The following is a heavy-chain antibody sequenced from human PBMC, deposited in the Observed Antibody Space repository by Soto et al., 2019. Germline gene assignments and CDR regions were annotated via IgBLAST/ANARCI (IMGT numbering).Heavy chain of an antibody. CDR1: GGSLRCGGYY. CDR2: FYSNGNT. Sequence: PSETLSRTCTVSGGSLRCGGYYWILSRQNPRQCLEFIGNFYSNGNTYYNPSLKSRITISVDTSKNQFSLILRSLTAAATAEFYCATDRLMATAGTARHYCGLDVWGQGPTVTVSS. V-gene: IGHV4-31*03. J-gene: IGHJ6*02. D-gene: IGHD5-18*01. CDR3: ATDRLMATAGTARHYCGLDV.